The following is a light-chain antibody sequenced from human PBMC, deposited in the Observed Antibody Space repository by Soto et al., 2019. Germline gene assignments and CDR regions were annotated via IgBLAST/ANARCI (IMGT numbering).Light chain of an antibody. Sequence: PGERATLSCGAIQSVSSSYLGWYQQKPGQAPRLLIFGASTRAAGSPDRFSGSGSGTDFTLTISRLEPEDFAVYYCQQYGSSPTFGQGTRLEIK. V-gene: IGKV3-20*01. CDR2: GAS. CDR3: QQYGSSPT. J-gene: IGKJ5*01. CDR1: QSVSSSY.